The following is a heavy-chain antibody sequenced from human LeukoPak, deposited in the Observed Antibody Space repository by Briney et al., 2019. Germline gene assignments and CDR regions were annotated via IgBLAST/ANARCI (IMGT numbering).Heavy chain of an antibody. J-gene: IGHJ6*02. Sequence: SETLSLTRAVYGGSFSGYYWSWIRQPPGKGLEWIGEINHSGSTNYNPSLKSRVTISVDTSKNQFSLKLSSVTAADTAVYYCARGRPRSTSSYSYYYYGMDVWGQGTTVTVSS. D-gene: IGHD2-2*01. V-gene: IGHV4-34*01. CDR3: ARGRPRSTSSYSYYYYGMDV. CDR2: INHSGST. CDR1: GGSFSGYY.